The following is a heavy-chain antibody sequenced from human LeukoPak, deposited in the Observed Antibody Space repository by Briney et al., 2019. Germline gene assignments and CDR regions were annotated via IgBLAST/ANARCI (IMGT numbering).Heavy chain of an antibody. V-gene: IGHV3-21*01. CDR1: GFTFSSYW. J-gene: IGHJ3*02. D-gene: IGHD1-14*01. CDR3: ARDPNHYAFDI. CDR2: ISSSSSYI. Sequence: KSGGSLRLSCAASGFTFSSYWMHWVRQAPGKGLEWVSSISSSSSYIYYADSVKGRFTISRDNAKNSLYLQMNSLRAEDTAVYYCARDPNHYAFDIWGQGTMVTVSS.